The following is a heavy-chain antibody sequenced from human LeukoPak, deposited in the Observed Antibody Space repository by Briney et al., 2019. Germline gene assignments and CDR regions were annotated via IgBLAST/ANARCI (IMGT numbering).Heavy chain of an antibody. V-gene: IGHV3-7*01. CDR3: ARDRVDYGDYEGY. Sequence: PRGSLRLSCAASGFTFSSYWMSWVRQAPGKGLEWVANIKQDGSEKYYVDSVKGRFTISRDNAKNSLYLQMNSLRAEDTAVYYCARDRVDYGDYEGYWGQGTLVTVSS. CDR2: IKQDGSEK. J-gene: IGHJ4*02. D-gene: IGHD4-17*01. CDR1: GFTFSSYW.